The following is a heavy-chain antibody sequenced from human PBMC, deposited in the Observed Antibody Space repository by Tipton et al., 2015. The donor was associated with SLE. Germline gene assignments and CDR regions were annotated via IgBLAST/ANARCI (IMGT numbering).Heavy chain of an antibody. D-gene: IGHD7-27*01. Sequence: TLSLTCAVYGESFSGYYRSWIRQPPGKGLEWIGEINHSGSTNYNPSLKSRVTISVDKSKNQFSLKLSSVTAADTAVYYCARDRGGNWGGLFDYWGQGTLVTVSS. V-gene: IGHV4-34*01. CDR1: GESFSGYY. CDR3: ARDRGGNWGGLFDY. J-gene: IGHJ4*02. CDR2: INHSGST.